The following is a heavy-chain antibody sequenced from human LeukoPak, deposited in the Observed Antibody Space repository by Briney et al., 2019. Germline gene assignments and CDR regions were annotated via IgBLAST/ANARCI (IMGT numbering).Heavy chain of an antibody. D-gene: IGHD3-16*01. V-gene: IGHV3-23*01. CDR2: ISGSGGST. J-gene: IGHJ6*02. CDR3: AKDYDYVWGSPYGV. CDR1: GFTFSSYA. Sequence: GGSLRLSCAASGFTFSSYAMSWVRQAPGKGLEWVSAISGSGGSTYYADSVKGRFTISRDNSKNTLYLQMNSLRAEDTAVYYCAKDYDYVWGSPYGVWGQGTTVTVSS.